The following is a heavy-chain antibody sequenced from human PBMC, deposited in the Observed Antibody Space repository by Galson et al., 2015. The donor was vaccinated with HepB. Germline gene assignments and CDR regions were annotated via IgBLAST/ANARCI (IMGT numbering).Heavy chain of an antibody. D-gene: IGHD3-22*01. CDR3: ARGSNTYYDASSYYLVFDY. Sequence: SVKVSCKASGYSFTGYYMHWVRQAPGQGLEWMGRINPNSGDTNYAQKFQGRVTMTRDTSISTAYMELSRLRSDDTAVYYCARGSNTYYDASSYYLVFDYWGQGTLFTVSS. CDR2: INPNSGDT. CDR1: GYSFTGYY. V-gene: IGHV1-2*06. J-gene: IGHJ4*02.